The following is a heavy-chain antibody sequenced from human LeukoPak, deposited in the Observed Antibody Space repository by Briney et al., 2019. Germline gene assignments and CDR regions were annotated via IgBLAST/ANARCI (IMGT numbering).Heavy chain of an antibody. CDR2: IYTSGST. Sequence: SETLSLTCTVSGYSISSGYYWGWIRQPPGKGLEWIGRIYTSGSTNYNPSLKSRVTISVDTSKNQFSLKLSSVTAADTAVYYCARGYSSGWYFNWGQGTLVTVSS. CDR3: ARGYSSGWYFN. J-gene: IGHJ4*02. CDR1: GYSISSGYY. D-gene: IGHD6-19*01. V-gene: IGHV4-38-2*02.